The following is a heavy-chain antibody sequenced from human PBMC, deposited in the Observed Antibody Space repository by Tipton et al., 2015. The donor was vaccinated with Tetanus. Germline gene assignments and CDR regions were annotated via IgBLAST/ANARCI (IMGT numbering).Heavy chain of an antibody. J-gene: IGHJ6*02. V-gene: IGHV1-3*01. Sequence: QLVQSGAEVKKPGTSVRVSCKASGFTFTRSGVQWVRQARGQRLEWIGWINAGNGNTKYSQKFQGRVTITRDTSASTAYMELSSLRSEDTAVYYCARDYCSSISCVYYYYGMDVWGQGTTVTVSS. CDR3: ARDYCSSISCVYYYYGMDV. D-gene: IGHD2-2*01. CDR2: INAGNGNT. CDR1: GFTFTRSG.